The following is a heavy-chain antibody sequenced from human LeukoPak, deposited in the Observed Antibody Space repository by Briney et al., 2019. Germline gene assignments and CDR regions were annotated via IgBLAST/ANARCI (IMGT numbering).Heavy chain of an antibody. D-gene: IGHD3-22*01. V-gene: IGHV4-30-4*01. Sequence: PSETLSLTCTVSGGSISSNYWSWIRQPPGKGLEWIGYIYYSGSTYYNPSLKSRVTISVDTSKNQFSLKLSAVTAADTAVYYCARVPFYDGSGSYYFDYWGQGTLVTVSS. CDR2: IYYSGST. J-gene: IGHJ4*02. CDR1: GGSISSNY. CDR3: ARVPFYDGSGSYYFDY.